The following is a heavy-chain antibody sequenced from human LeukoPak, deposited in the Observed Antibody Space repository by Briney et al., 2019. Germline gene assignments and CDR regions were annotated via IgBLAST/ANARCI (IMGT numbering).Heavy chain of an antibody. CDR1: GFTFSSYS. Sequence: GGSLRLSYAASGFTFSSYSMNWDRQAPGKGLEWVSSISSSSSYIYYADSVKGRFTITRDNAKNSLYLQMNSLRAEDTAVYYCARDSGRYCSSTSCYYWGQGTLVTVSS. CDR2: ISSSSSYI. CDR3: ARDSGRYCSSTSCYY. V-gene: IGHV3-21*01. D-gene: IGHD2-2*01. J-gene: IGHJ4*02.